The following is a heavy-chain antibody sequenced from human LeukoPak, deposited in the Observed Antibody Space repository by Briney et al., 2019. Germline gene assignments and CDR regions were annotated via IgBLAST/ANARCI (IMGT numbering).Heavy chain of an antibody. V-gene: IGHV4-4*07. CDR2: IYTSGST. J-gene: IGHJ5*02. Sequence: SETLSLTCTVSGGSISSYYWSWIRQPAGKGLEWIGRIYTSGSTNYNPSLKSRVTMSVDTSKNQFSLKLSSVTAADTAVYYCARPGVTIFGVVDWFDPWGQGTLVTVSS. D-gene: IGHD3-3*01. CDR3: ARPGVTIFGVVDWFDP. CDR1: GGSISSYY.